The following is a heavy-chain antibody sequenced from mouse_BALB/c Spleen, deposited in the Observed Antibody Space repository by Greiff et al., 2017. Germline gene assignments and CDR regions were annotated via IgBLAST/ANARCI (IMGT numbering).Heavy chain of an antibody. D-gene: IGHD1-1*01. J-gene: IGHJ4*01. Sequence: EVKLVESGGGLVQPGGSRKLSCAASGFTFSSFGMHWVRQAPEKGLEWVAYISSGSSTIYYADTVKGRFTISRDNPKNTLFLQMTSLRSEDTAMYYCARGMTVRDYAMDYWGQGTSVTVSS. V-gene: IGHV5-17*02. CDR3: ARGMTVRDYAMDY. CDR1: GFTFSSFG. CDR2: ISSGSSTI.